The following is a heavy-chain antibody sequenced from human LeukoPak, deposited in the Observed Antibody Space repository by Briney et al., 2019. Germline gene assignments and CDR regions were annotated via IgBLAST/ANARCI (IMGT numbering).Heavy chain of an antibody. D-gene: IGHD1-26*01. Sequence: ASVKVSCKVSGYTLTELSMHWVRQAPGKGLEWMGGFDHEDGETIYVQKFQGGVTMTEDTSTDTAYMEMSSLRSEDTAVYYCATALGESSMGAHPNYWGQGTLVTVSS. CDR3: ATALGESSMGAHPNY. CDR1: GYTLTELS. J-gene: IGHJ4*02. V-gene: IGHV1-24*01. CDR2: FDHEDGET.